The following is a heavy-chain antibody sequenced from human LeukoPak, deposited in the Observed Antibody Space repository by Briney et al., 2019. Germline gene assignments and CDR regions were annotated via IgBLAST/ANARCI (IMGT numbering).Heavy chain of an antibody. CDR2: ISRSGEST. J-gene: IGHJ4*02. D-gene: IGHD3-16*01. V-gene: IGHV3-23*01. Sequence: PGGTLRLSCAASGFTFSGFAMSWIRQAPGKGLEWVSYISRSGESTFYADSVRGRFTISRDNSKNTVSLQMESLRAEDTALYYCAKDYAVGSIDYWGQGTLVTVSS. CDR3: AKDYAVGSIDY. CDR1: GFTFSGFA.